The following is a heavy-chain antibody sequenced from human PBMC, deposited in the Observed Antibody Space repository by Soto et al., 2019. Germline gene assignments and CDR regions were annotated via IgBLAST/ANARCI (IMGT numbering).Heavy chain of an antibody. CDR1: GDSISSDSYY. V-gene: IGHV4-39*01. J-gene: IGHJ4*02. D-gene: IGHD5-18*01. CDR3: ASQSRGYSYGCGFDC. CDR2: VYYSART. Sequence: PSETLSLTCTVSGDSISSDSYYWGWIGPPPGKGLECIGRVYYSARTYYNPSLESRVTISVDTSKSQFSLNLRSVTAADTAVYYCASQSRGYSYGCGFDCWGQGTLVTVSS.